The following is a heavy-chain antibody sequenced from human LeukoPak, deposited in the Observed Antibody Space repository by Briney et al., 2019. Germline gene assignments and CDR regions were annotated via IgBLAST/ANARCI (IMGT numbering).Heavy chain of an antibody. CDR2: INPSGGST. CDR1: GYTFTSYY. CDR3: ARNYYGSGTHGRYFDY. J-gene: IGHJ4*02. V-gene: IGHV1-46*01. Sequence: GASVKVSCKASGYTFTSYYMHWVRQAPGQGLEWMGIINPSGGSTSYAQKFQGRVTVTRDTSTSTVYMELSSLRYEDTAVYYCARNYYGSGTHGRYFDYWGKGTLVTVSS. D-gene: IGHD3-10*01.